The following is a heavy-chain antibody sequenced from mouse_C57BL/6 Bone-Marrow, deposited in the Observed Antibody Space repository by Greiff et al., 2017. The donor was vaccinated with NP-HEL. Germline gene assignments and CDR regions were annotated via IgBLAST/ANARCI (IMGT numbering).Heavy chain of an antibody. Sequence: VQLQQSGAELVKPGASVKLSCKASGYTFTSYWMQWVKQRPGQGLEWIGEIDPSDSYSNYNQKFKGKATLTVDESSSTAYMQLSSLTSEDSAVYYCARYGYDADYWGQGTTLTVSS. CDR1: GYTFTSYW. CDR3: ARYGYDADY. J-gene: IGHJ2*01. CDR2: IDPSDSYS. D-gene: IGHD2-2*01. V-gene: IGHV1-50*01.